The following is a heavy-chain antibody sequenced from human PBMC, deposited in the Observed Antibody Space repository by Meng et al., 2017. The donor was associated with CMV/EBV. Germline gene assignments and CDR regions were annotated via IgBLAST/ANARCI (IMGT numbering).Heavy chain of an antibody. V-gene: IGHV1-2*02. D-gene: IGHD3-22*01. CDR1: GYTFTGYY. CDR3: ARDPYDSSGYSY. CDR2: TNPNSGGT. Sequence: ASVKVSCKASGYTFTGYYMHWVRQAPGQGLEWMGWTNPNSGGTNYAQKFQGRVTMTRDTSISTAYMELSRLRSDDTAVYYCARDPYDSSGYSYWGQGTLVTVSS. J-gene: IGHJ4*02.